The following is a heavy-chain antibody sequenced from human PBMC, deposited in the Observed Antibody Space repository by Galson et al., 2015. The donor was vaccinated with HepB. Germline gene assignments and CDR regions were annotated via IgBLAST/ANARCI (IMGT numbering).Heavy chain of an antibody. CDR2: ISYDGTNN. J-gene: IGHJ4*02. CDR1: GFTFSSYA. D-gene: IGHD4-17*01. V-gene: IGHV3-30-3*01. CDR3: ARNHDYDDYSHIDY. Sequence: SLRLSCAASGFTFSSYAMHWVRQAPGKGLEWVAFISYDGTNNYYADSVKGRFTISRDNSKNTLYLEMNSLRPEDTAVYYCARNHDYDDYSHIDYWGQGTLVTVSS.